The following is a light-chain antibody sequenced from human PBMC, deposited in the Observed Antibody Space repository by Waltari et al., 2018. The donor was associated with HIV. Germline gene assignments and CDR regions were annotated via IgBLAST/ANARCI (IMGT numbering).Light chain of an antibody. J-gene: IGLJ2*01. V-gene: IGLV2-14*01. CDR2: EVS. CDR3: SSFTTSNYLL. CDR1: ISDVGADDF. Sequence: QSALTQPASVSGSPGQSITVSCTGTISDVGADDFVPCYQQTPGTAPKLVIYEVSYRPSGISNRFSGSKSGNTASLTISGLQTEDEADYYCSSFTTSNYLLFGGGTKVTVL.